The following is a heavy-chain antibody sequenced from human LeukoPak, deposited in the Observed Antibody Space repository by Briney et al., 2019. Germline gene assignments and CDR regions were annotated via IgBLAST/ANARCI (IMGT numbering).Heavy chain of an antibody. CDR1: GFTFSSYW. J-gene: IGHJ3*02. CDR3: ARSYPHCSGGTCYSYVFDI. CDR2: ISSSGSTV. V-gene: IGHV3-48*04. Sequence: GGSLRLSCAASGFTFSSYWMHWVRQAPGKGLDWVSYISSSGSTVKYADSVKGRFTISRDNAKRSLNLQMNNLRAEDTAVYYCARSYPHCSGGTCYSYVFDIWGQGTMATVSS. D-gene: IGHD2-15*01.